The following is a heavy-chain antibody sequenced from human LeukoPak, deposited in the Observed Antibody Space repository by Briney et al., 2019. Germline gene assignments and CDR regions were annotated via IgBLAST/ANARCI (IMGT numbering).Heavy chain of an antibody. J-gene: IGHJ4*02. D-gene: IGHD6-19*01. CDR3: AKSAVAATAGFDY. Sequence: PGRSLRLSCAASGFTFSSYGMHWVRQAPGKGLEWVAVISYDGSNKYYADSVKGRFTISRDNSKNTLYLQMNSLRAEDTAVYYCAKSAVAATAGFDYWGQGTLVTASS. CDR2: ISYDGSNK. V-gene: IGHV3-30*18. CDR1: GFTFSSYG.